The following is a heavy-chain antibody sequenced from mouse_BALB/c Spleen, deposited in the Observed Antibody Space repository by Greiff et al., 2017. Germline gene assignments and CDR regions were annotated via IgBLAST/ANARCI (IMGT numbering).Heavy chain of an antibody. CDR2: IYPGNSDT. J-gene: IGHJ2*01. CDR3: TRSTMITTWYFDY. D-gene: IGHD2-4*01. V-gene: IGHV1-5*01. CDR1: GYSFTSYW. Sequence: VQLKESGTVLGRPGASVKMSCKASGYSFTSYWMHWVKQRPGQGLEWIGAIYPGNSDTSYNQKFKGKAKLTAVTSASTAYMELSSLTNEDSAVYYCTRSTMITTWYFDYWGQGTTLTVSS.